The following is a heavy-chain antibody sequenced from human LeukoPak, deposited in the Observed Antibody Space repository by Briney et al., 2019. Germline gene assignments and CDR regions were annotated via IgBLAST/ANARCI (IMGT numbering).Heavy chain of an antibody. Sequence: EPSETLSLTCTVSGRSISSYYWSWIRQPPGKGLEWIGYIYTSGSTNYNPSLKSRVTISVDTSKNQFSLKLSSVTAADTAVYYCARLAKNEWLAYFDYWGQGTLVTVSS. D-gene: IGHD3-3*01. CDR1: GRSISSYY. CDR2: IYTSGST. CDR3: ARLAKNEWLAYFDY. J-gene: IGHJ4*02. V-gene: IGHV4-4*09.